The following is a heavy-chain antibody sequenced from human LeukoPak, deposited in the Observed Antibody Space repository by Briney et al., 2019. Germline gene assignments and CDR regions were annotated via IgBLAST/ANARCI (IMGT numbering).Heavy chain of an antibody. CDR1: GLTFRNYW. J-gene: IGHJ4*02. V-gene: IGHV3-74*01. Sequence: GGSLRLSCVASGLTFRNYWMHWVRQAPGKGLVWVSYSNSDGTRTTYADSVKGRFTISRDNAKNTLYLEMPSLRDEDTAVYYCVTGCGGDCYGLDYWGQGTLVTVSS. D-gene: IGHD2-21*02. CDR3: VTGCGGDCYGLDY. CDR2: SNSDGTRT.